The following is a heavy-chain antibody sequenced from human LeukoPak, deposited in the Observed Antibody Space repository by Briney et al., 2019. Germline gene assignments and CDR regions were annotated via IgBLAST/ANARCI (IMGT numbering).Heavy chain of an antibody. J-gene: IGHJ4*02. CDR2: IKSKTDGGTT. D-gene: IGHD4-17*01. V-gene: IGHV3-15*01. CDR1: GFTFSNAW. CDR3: AAVSVDYGDSSFDF. Sequence: GGSPRLSCAASGFTFSNAWMSWVRQPPGKGLEWVGRIKSKTDGGTTDYAEPVKGRFTISRDDSKNTLCLQMNFLKTEDTALYYCAAVSVDYGDSSFDFWGQGTLVTVSS.